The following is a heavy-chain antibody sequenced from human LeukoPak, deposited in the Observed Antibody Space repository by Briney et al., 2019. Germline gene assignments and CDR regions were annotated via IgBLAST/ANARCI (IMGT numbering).Heavy chain of an antibody. CDR2: MNPKSGST. D-gene: IGHD4-17*01. Sequence: ASVKVSCKASGYTFTSYDINWVRQATGQGFEGMGWMNPKSGSTGYAQKFQGRVTMTRITSISTAYMELSSLRSEDTAVYYCARDGDYGDYNAFDIWGQGTMVTVSS. J-gene: IGHJ3*02. CDR3: ARDGDYGDYNAFDI. V-gene: IGHV1-8*01. CDR1: GYTFTSYD.